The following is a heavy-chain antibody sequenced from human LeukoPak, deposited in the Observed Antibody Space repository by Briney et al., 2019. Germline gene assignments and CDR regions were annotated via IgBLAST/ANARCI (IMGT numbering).Heavy chain of an antibody. Sequence: SETLSLTCIVSGGSISSYYWSWIRQPPGKGLEWIGYIYYSGSTNCNPSLKSRVTIAVDTSKNQFSLKLSSVTAADTAVYYCARDLDYGDYVVGYYWGQGTLVTVSS. D-gene: IGHD4-17*01. V-gene: IGHV4-59*01. CDR1: GGSISSYY. CDR2: IYYSGST. CDR3: ARDLDYGDYVVGYY. J-gene: IGHJ4*02.